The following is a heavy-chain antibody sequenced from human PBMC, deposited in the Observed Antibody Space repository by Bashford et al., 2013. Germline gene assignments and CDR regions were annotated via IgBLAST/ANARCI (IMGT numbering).Heavy chain of an antibody. CDR1: GGTFSSYA. CDR3: ARATFNIEMATIMPGGFFCTYYG. D-gene: IGHD5-24*01. V-gene: IGHV1-2*02. CDR2: INPNSGGT. J-gene: IGHJ6*01. Sequence: ASVKVSCKASGGTFSSYAISWVRQAPGQGLEWMGWINPNSGGTNYAQKFQGRVTMTRDTSISTAYMELSRLRSDDTAVYYCARATFNIEMATIMPGGFFCTYYG.